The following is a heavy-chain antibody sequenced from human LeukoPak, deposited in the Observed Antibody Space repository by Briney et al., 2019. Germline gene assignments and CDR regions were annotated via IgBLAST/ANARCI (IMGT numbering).Heavy chain of an antibody. CDR3: AREDYDFWSGSSGHYMDV. D-gene: IGHD3-3*01. J-gene: IGHJ6*03. CDR2: INPNSGGT. Sequence: ASVKVSCKASGYTFTGYYMHWVRQAPGQGLEWMGWINPNSGGTNYAQKFQGRVTMTRDTSISTAYMELSRLGSDDTAVYYCAREDYDFWSGSSGHYMDVWGKGTTVTVSS. V-gene: IGHV1-2*02. CDR1: GYTFTGYY.